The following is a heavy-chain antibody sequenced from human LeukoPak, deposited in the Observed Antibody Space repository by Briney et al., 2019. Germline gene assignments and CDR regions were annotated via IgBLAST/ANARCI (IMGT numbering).Heavy chain of an antibody. V-gene: IGHV3-30-3*01. CDR2: ISYDGSNK. CDR3: ARDHRPYGGRYYYYYGMDA. D-gene: IGHD4-23*01. Sequence: GASLRLSCAASGFTFSSYAMHWVRQAPGKGLEWVAVISYDGSNKYYADSVKGRITISRDNSKNTLYLQMNSLRAEDTAVYYCARDHRPYGGRYYYYYGMDAWGQGTTVTVSS. CDR1: GFTFSSYA. J-gene: IGHJ6*02.